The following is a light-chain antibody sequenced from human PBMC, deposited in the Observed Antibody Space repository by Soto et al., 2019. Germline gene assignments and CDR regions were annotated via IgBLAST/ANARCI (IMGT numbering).Light chain of an antibody. V-gene: IGLV2-8*01. J-gene: IGLJ1*01. CDR2: AVN. CDR3: YSYAIVDMLHV. CDR1: SSDVCGYNF. Sequence: SVLTQPPSASVSPGQSVTIACTGTSSDVCGYNFVSWHEQNPGKAPKLRIYAVNTRPSGLPECFPGSKLCNPASLAGSWLKAEDEADYYCYSYAIVDMLHVFGPGT.